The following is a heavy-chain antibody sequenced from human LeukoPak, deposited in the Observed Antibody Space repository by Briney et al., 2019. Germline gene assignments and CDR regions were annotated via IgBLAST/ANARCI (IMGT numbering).Heavy chain of an antibody. J-gene: IGHJ3*02. D-gene: IGHD2-2*01. CDR1: GFTFSSYG. CDR2: IWYDGSNK. V-gene: IGHV3-33*01. CDR3: ARDMPHGVTSPLDAFDI. Sequence: GGSLRLSCAASGFTFSSYGMHWVRQAPGKGLEWVAVIWYDGSNKHYADSVKGRFTISRDNSKNTLYLQMNSLRAEDTAVYYCARDMPHGVTSPLDAFDIWGQGTMVTVSS.